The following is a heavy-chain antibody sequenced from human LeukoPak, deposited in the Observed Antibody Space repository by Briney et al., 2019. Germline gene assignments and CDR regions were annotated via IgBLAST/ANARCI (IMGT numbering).Heavy chain of an antibody. V-gene: IGHV4-30-4*01. Sequence: SETLSLTCTVSGGSISSGDYYWSWIRQPPGKGLEWIGYIYYSGSTSYNLSLKSRVTISVDTSKNQFSLKLSSVTAADTAVYYCARQNDYGDPNWFDPWGQGALVTVSS. CDR3: ARQNDYGDPNWFDP. D-gene: IGHD4-17*01. CDR1: GGSISSGDYY. J-gene: IGHJ5*02. CDR2: IYYSGST.